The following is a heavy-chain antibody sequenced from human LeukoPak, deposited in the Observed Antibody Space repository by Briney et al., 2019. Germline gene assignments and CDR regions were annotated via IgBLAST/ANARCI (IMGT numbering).Heavy chain of an antibody. Sequence: GGSLRLSCAASGFTFSSYGMHWVRQAPGKGLEWVAVISYDGSNKYYADSVKGRFTISRDNPKNTLYLQMNSLRAEDTAVYYCAKGHDSSGYFSPIADYWGQGTLVTVSS. CDR3: AKGHDSSGYFSPIADY. V-gene: IGHV3-30*18. CDR2: ISYDGSNK. D-gene: IGHD3-22*01. J-gene: IGHJ4*02. CDR1: GFTFSSYG.